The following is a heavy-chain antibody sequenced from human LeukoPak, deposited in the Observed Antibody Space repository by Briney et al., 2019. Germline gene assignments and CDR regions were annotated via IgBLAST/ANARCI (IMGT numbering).Heavy chain of an antibody. CDR2: ISAGGGST. J-gene: IGHJ5*02. Sequence: GGSLRLSCAASGFTFSGYAMSWVRQAPGKGLEWVSTISAGGGSTYSANSMKGRFTISRDNSKNTPYLQMNSLRAEDTAVYYCAKGSSPFDPWGQGTLVTVSS. CDR1: GFTFSGYA. D-gene: IGHD2-15*01. V-gene: IGHV3-23*01. CDR3: AKGSSPFDP.